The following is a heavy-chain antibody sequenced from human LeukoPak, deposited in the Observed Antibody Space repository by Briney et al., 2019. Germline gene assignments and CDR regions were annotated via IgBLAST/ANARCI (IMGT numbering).Heavy chain of an antibody. D-gene: IGHD3-3*01. Sequence: GSSVKVSCKASGGTFSSYAISWVRQAPGQGLEWMGGIIPIFGTANYAQKFQGRVTITTDESTSTAYMELSSLRSEDTAVYYCARGSARITIFGVAFDAFDIWGQGTMVTVSS. CDR2: IIPIFGTA. J-gene: IGHJ3*02. CDR1: GGTFSSYA. CDR3: ARGSARITIFGVAFDAFDI. V-gene: IGHV1-69*05.